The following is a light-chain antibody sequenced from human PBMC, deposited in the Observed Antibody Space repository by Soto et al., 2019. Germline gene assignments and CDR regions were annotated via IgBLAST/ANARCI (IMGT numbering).Light chain of an antibody. V-gene: IGKV3-15*01. Sequence: ETVMTQSPATLSASPGESATLSCGASQSVSSNLGWYQQKPGQAPRLLIYGASTRATGVAARFIGPWSGTEFTLTISSLHSEDFGVYSCQQYNDWPLTFGGGTKVEIK. CDR1: QSVSSN. CDR3: QQYNDWPLT. J-gene: IGKJ4*01. CDR2: GAS.